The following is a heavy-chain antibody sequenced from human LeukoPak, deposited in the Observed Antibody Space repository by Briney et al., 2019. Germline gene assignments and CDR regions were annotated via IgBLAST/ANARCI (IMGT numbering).Heavy chain of an antibody. V-gene: IGHV4-39*01. CDR3: ARRRYGDYFDY. CDR2: IYYSGST. Sequence: PSETLSLTCTVSGASITSTSYYWGWIRQPPGKGLEWIGVIYYSGSTHYSPSLKGRLTISIDTANSQFSLSLRSVTAADTATYFCARRRYGDYFDYWGQGALVTVSS. D-gene: IGHD4-17*01. J-gene: IGHJ4*02. CDR1: GASITSTSYY.